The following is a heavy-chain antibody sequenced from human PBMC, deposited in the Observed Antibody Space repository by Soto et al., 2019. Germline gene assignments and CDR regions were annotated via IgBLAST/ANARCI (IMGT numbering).Heavy chain of an antibody. J-gene: IGHJ6*02. CDR2: IIPIFGTA. CDR3: ARERDRVVRGVIGYYGMDV. V-gene: IGHV1-69*13. Sequence: ASVKVSCKASGGTFSSYAISWVRQAPGQGLEWMGGIIPIFGTANYAQKFQGRATITADESTSTAYMELSSLRSEDTAVYYCARERDRVVRGVIGYYGMDVWGQGTTVTVSS. D-gene: IGHD3-10*01. CDR1: GGTFSSYA.